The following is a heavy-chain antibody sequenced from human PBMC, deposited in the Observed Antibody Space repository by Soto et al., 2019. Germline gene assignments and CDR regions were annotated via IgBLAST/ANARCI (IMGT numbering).Heavy chain of an antibody. V-gene: IGHV3-33*01. Sequence: GGSLRLSCAASGFTFSSYGMYWVRQAPGKGLEWVAVIWYDGSKKYYADSVKGRFTISRDNSKSTMYLEMNSLRAEDTAVYYCARDLWFGGTPDTGRFDYWGQGTPVTVSS. CDR3: ARDLWFGGTPDTGRFDY. J-gene: IGHJ4*02. CDR2: IWYDGSKK. CDR1: GFTFSSYG. D-gene: IGHD3-10*01.